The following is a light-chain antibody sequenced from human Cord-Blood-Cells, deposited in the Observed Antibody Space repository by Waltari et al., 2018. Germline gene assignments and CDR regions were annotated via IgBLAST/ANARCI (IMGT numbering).Light chain of an antibody. CDR2: DAS. J-gene: IGKJ4*01. CDR3: QQRSNWPLT. V-gene: IGKV3-11*01. Sequence: EIVLTQSPATLSLSPGERATLSCRASQSVSSYLAWYQQKPGQAPRLLNYDASNRATGIPARFSSSGSGTDFTLTISSLEPEDFAVYYCQQRSNWPLTFGGGTKVEIK. CDR1: QSVSSY.